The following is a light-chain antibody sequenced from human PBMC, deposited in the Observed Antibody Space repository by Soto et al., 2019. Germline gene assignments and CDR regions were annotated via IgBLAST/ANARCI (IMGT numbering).Light chain of an antibody. V-gene: IGKV1-5*01. CDR2: DAS. CDR1: QSITSW. Sequence: DIQITQSPSTLSASVGDRVTTTCRASQSITSWLAWYQQKPGKAPNLLIYDASSLQSGVPSRFSGSGSGTEFTLTISSLQPDDSATYYCQQYNSHDDIAFGRGTKVEIK. CDR3: QQYNSHDDIA. J-gene: IGKJ4*01.